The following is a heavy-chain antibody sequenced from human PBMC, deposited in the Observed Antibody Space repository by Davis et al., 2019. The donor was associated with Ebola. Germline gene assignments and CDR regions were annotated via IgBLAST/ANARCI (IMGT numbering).Heavy chain of an antibody. V-gene: IGHV3-21*03. CDR2: ISSDSDYI. J-gene: IGHJ5*02. CDR1: GFTFSTYS. D-gene: IGHD3-3*02. Sequence: GESLKISCAASGFTFSTYSMSWVRQAPGKGLEWVSSISSDSDYIYYADSAKGRFTISRDNSKNTVYLQLNNLRDEDTAIYYCARSPVLAFLEWTSKWFDPWGQGTLVVVSS. CDR3: ARSPVLAFLEWTSKWFDP.